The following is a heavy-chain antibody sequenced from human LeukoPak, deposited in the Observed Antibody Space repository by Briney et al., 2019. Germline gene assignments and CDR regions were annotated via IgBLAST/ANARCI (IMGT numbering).Heavy chain of an antibody. D-gene: IGHD5-18*01. CDR1: GYSFTSYW. J-gene: IGHJ5*02. CDR2: IYPGDSDT. CDR3: ARSGRGYSYGGADKRNWFDP. Sequence: GESLKISCEGSGYSFTSYWIGRVRQMPGKGLEWMGIIYPGDSDTTYSPSFQGQVTISADKSISTAYLQWSSLKASDTAMYYCARSGRGYSYGGADKRNWFDPWGQGTLVTVSS. V-gene: IGHV5-51*01.